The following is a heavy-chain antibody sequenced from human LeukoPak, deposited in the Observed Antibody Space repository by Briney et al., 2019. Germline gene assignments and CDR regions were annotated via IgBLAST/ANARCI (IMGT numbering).Heavy chain of an antibody. CDR2: ISSSGSTI. V-gene: IGHV3-11*04. Sequence: GGSLRLSCAASGFTFSDYYMSWLRQAPGKGLEWVSYISSSGSTIYYADSVKGRFTISRDNAKNSLYLQMNSLRAEDTAVYYCARDERGYSYGLDGFDYWGQGTLVTVSS. J-gene: IGHJ4*02. CDR3: ARDERGYSYGLDGFDY. CDR1: GFTFSDYY. D-gene: IGHD5-18*01.